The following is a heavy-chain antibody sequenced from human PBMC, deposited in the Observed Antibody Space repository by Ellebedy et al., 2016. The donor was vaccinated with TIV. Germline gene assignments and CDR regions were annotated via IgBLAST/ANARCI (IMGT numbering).Heavy chain of an antibody. V-gene: IGHV4-59*01. Sequence: MPSETLSLTCTVSGGSISSYYWSWIRQPPGRGQEWIGYIYYSGRTNYNPSLKSRVTMSVDTSKNQVSLKLSSVTAADTAVYYCARAWGFGEPLRDWGQGTLVTVSS. D-gene: IGHD3-10*01. CDR1: GGSISSYY. CDR2: IYYSGRT. CDR3: ARAWGFGEPLRD. J-gene: IGHJ4*02.